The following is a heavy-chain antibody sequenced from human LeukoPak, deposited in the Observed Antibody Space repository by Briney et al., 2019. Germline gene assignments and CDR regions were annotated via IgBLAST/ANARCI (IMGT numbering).Heavy chain of an antibody. Sequence: SETLTLTCAVYGGSFSGYYWSWIRQPPGKGLEWIGEINHSGSTNYNPSLKSRVTVSVDTSKNQFSLKLSSVTAADTAVYYCARFGCSSTSCYRAYYYMDVWGKGTTVTVSS. CDR3: ARFGCSSTSCYRAYYYMDV. D-gene: IGHD2-2*02. CDR2: INHSGST. V-gene: IGHV4-34*01. J-gene: IGHJ6*03. CDR1: GGSFSGYY.